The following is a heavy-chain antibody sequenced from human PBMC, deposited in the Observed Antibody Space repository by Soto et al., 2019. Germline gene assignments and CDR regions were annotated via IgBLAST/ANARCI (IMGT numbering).Heavy chain of an antibody. J-gene: IGHJ4*02. Sequence: ASETLSLTCTVSGGSISSYYWSWIRQPPGKGLEWIGYIYYSGSTNYNPSLKSRVTISVDTSKNQFSLKLSSVTAADTAVYYCARFDGSGRYFDYWGQGTLVTVSS. CDR3: ARFDGSGRYFDY. CDR2: IYYSGST. V-gene: IGHV4-59*01. D-gene: IGHD2-15*01. CDR1: GGSISSYY.